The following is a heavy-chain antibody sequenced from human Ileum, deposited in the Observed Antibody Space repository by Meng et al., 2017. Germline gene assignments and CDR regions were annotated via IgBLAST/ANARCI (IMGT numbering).Heavy chain of an antibody. Sequence: VQLQGSGPGLVRPSETLSLICAVSGCSVSSSGYQWGWIRQPPGKGLEWIGYASTNYNPSLKSRVTISVDTSKNQFSLKLTSVTAADTAVYYCARDHWGSLDYWGQGVLVTVSS. V-gene: IGHV4-61*08. J-gene: IGHJ4*02. CDR3: ARDHWGSLDY. D-gene: IGHD7-27*01. CDR2: AST. CDR1: GCSVSSSGYQ.